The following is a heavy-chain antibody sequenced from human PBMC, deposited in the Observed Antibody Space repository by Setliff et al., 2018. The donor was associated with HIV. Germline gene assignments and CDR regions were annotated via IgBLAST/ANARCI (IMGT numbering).Heavy chain of an antibody. V-gene: IGHV3-48*01. Sequence: HPGGSLRLSCAVSGFTFSTYAMNWVRQAPGKGLEWVSYISSSSSSIYYADSVKGRFTISRDNAKNSLYLQMNSLRAEDTAVYYCARDGETYCYAYYYYGMDVWGQGTMVTVSS. CDR1: GFTFSTYA. D-gene: IGHD2-15*01. J-gene: IGHJ6*02. CDR3: ARDGETYCYAYYYYGMDV. CDR2: ISSSSSSI.